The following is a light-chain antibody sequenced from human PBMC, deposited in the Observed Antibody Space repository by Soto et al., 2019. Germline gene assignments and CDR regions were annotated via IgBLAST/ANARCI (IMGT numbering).Light chain of an antibody. J-gene: IGKJ1*01. Sequence: EIVLTQSPGTLSWSPGERAALSCRASQSLSSTYLAWYQQKPGQAPRLLIYGASSRATGIPDRFSGSGSGTDFSLIIGRLEPEDFAGYICPESGASPWRFGHGTKV. CDR2: GAS. CDR1: QSLSSTY. CDR3: PESGASPWR. V-gene: IGKV3-20*01.